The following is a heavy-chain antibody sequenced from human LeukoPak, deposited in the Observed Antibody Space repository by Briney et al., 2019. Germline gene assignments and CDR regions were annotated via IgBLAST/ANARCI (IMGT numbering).Heavy chain of an antibody. Sequence: LETLSLTCTVSGGSISRYYWSWIRQPPGKGLEWIGYNSYSGSTDYNPSLKSRVTMSVDTSKNQFSLKLKSVTPADTAIYYCTRDRRDGYNYVDVWGQGTLVTVSS. V-gene: IGHV4-59*01. CDR3: TRDRRDGYNYVDV. CDR1: GGSISRYY. D-gene: IGHD5-24*01. J-gene: IGHJ4*02. CDR2: NSYSGST.